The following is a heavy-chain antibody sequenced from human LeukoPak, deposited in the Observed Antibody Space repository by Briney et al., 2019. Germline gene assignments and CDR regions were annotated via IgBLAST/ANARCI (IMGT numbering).Heavy chain of an antibody. J-gene: IGHJ4*02. V-gene: IGHV3-33*08. Sequence: GGSLRLSCAASGFTFSSYAMSWVRQAPGKGLEWVAVIWYDGSNKYYADSVKGRFTISRDNSKNTLYLQMNSLRAEDTAVYYCARAGSSGKTQDYWGQGTLVTVSS. D-gene: IGHD3-22*01. CDR2: IWYDGSNK. CDR3: ARAGSSGKTQDY. CDR1: GFTFSSYA.